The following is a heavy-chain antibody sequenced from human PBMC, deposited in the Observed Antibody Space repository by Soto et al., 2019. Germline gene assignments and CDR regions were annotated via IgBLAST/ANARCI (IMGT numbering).Heavy chain of an antibody. J-gene: IGHJ4*02. CDR3: ARDHYYDSSGYCPFDY. V-gene: IGHV3-48*02. CDR1: GFTFSSYS. Sequence: GGSLRLSCAASGFTFSSYSMNWVRQAPGKGLEWVSYISSSSSTIYYADSVKGRFTISRDNAKNSLYLQMNSLRDEDTAVYYCARDHYYDSSGYCPFDYWGQGTLVTSPQ. D-gene: IGHD3-22*01. CDR2: ISSSSSTI.